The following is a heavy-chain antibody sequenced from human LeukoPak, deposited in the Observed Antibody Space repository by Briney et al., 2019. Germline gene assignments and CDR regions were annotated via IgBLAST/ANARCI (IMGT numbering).Heavy chain of an antibody. CDR3: ARGLDSGELSPTEFDP. Sequence: GASVKVSCKASGGTFSSYAISWVRQAPGQGLEWMGRIIPILGIANYAQKFQGRVTITADKSTSTAYMELSSLRSEDTAVYYCARGLDSGELSPTEFDPWGQGTLVTVSS. J-gene: IGHJ5*02. CDR2: IIPILGIA. D-gene: IGHD3-16*02. V-gene: IGHV1-69*04. CDR1: GGTFSSYA.